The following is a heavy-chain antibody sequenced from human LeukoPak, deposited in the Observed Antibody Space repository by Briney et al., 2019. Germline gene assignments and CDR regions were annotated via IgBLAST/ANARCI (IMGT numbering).Heavy chain of an antibody. CDR1: GFTFSSYT. V-gene: IGHV3-30-3*01. Sequence: GGSLRLSCAASGFTFSSYTMHWVRQAPGKGLEWVAVISYDGSNKYYADSVKGRFTISRDNAKNTVYLQMNSLRAEDTAVYYCVSFYETYWGRGTLVTV. CDR3: VSFYETY. J-gene: IGHJ4*02. D-gene: IGHD2/OR15-2a*01. CDR2: ISYDGSNK.